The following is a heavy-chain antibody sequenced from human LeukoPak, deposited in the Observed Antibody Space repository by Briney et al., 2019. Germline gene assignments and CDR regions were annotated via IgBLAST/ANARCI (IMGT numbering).Heavy chain of an antibody. Sequence: PGGSLRLSCAASGFTFSSYGMSWVRQAPGKGLEWVSAISGSGGSTYYADSVKGRFTISRDNSEKTLYLQMNSLRAEDTSVYYCAKNIRQLGNYQYYMDVWGKGTPVTVSS. CDR3: AKNIRQLGNYQYYMDV. CDR1: GFTFSSYG. D-gene: IGHD7-27*01. CDR2: ISGSGGST. V-gene: IGHV3-23*01. J-gene: IGHJ6*03.